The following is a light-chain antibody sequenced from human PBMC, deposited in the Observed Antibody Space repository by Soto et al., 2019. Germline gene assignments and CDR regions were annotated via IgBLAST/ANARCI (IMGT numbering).Light chain of an antibody. Sequence: EIVLTQSPASLSLSPGERATLSCRASQSVDSHLVWYQQKPGQAPRLLIFGASNRATGIPARFSGSGSGTDFTLAINRLEPDDFAVYSCQQRNDWPITFGQGTRLEIK. CDR2: GAS. J-gene: IGKJ5*01. CDR1: QSVDSH. V-gene: IGKV3-11*01. CDR3: QQRNDWPIT.